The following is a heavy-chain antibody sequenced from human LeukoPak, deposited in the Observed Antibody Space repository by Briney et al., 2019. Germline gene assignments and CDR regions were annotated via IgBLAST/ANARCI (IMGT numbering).Heavy chain of an antibody. V-gene: IGHV4-39*07. J-gene: IGHJ6*03. CDR3: AREYYDYVWGSYRSFYYYYYMDV. CDR1: GGSISSSSYY. CDR2: IYTSGST. Sequence: PSETLSLTCTVSGGSISSSSYYWGWIRQPPGKGLEWIGRIYTSGSTNYNPSLKSRVTISVDTSKNQFSLKLSSVTAADTAVYYCAREYYDYVWGSYRSFYYYYYMDVWGKGTTVTISS. D-gene: IGHD3-16*02.